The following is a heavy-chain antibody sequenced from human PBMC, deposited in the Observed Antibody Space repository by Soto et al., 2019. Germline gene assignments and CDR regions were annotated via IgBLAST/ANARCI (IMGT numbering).Heavy chain of an antibody. V-gene: IGHV3-30-3*01. CDR1: GFTFSSYA. CDR3: ARDASGLRGSYYYGMTS. CDR2: ISYDGSNK. D-gene: IGHD4-17*01. Sequence: QVQLVESGGGVVQPGRSLRLSCAASGFTFSSYAMHWVRQAPGKGLEWVAVISYDGSNKYYADSVKGRFTISRDNSKNTLYLQMNSLRAEDTAVYYCARDASGLRGSYYYGMTSGAKGPRSPSP. J-gene: IGHJ6*02.